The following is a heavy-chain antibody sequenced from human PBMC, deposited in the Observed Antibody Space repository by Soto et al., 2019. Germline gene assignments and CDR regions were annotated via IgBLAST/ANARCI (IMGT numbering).Heavy chain of an antibody. V-gene: IGHV1-69*12. CDR3: ARHPGRPYYYYGMDV. CDR2: IIPIFGTA. D-gene: IGHD2-15*01. J-gene: IGHJ6*02. Sequence: QVQLVQSGAEVKKPGSSVKVSCKASGGTFSTYAISWVRQAPGQGREWMGGIIPIFGTADYAQKFQGRVTVTADESTSTAYMELSSLRSQDTAVYYCARHPGRPYYYYGMDVWGQGTTVTVSS. CDR1: GGTFSTYA.